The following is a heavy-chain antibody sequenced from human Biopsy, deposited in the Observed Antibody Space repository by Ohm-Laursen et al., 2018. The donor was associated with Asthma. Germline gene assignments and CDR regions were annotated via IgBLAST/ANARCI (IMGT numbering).Heavy chain of an antibody. Sequence: SLRLSCAASGFAVSRDYMFWVRQAPGKGLEWVSVIYSGGTSHTADSVRGRFTISRDYSKNTLYLQMHSLRAEDTAVYYCAREGVAGTRIEDWGQGTLVTVSS. CDR3: AREGVAGTRIED. J-gene: IGHJ4*02. V-gene: IGHV3-53*01. D-gene: IGHD6-19*01. CDR1: GFAVSRDY. CDR2: IYSGGTS.